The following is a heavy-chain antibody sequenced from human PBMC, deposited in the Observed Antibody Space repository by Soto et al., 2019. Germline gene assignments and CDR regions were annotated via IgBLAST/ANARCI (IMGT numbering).Heavy chain of an antibody. V-gene: IGHV1-69*01. CDR1: GGTFSSDS. J-gene: IGHJ5*02. D-gene: IGHD2-15*01. CDR3: ARDASTWSRSHNWLDP. CDR2: IIPIFGTA. Sequence: QVQLVQSGAEVKKPGSSVKVSCKASGGTFSSDSINWVRQAPGQGLEWMGGIIPIFGTANYAQKFQGRVTISADESASTVYMELSSLRSEDTAVYYCARDASTWSRSHNWLDPWGQGTLVTVSS.